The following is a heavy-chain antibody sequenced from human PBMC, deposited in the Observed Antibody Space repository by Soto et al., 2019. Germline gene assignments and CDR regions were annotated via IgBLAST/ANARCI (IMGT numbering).Heavy chain of an antibody. D-gene: IGHD3-22*01. CDR2: IYYSGST. CDR3: ARGLSDYDSPVLNDWFDP. V-gene: IGHV4-30-4*01. CDR1: GGSISSGDYY. Sequence: QVQLQESGPGLVKPSQTLSLTCTVSGGSISSGDYYWSWIRQPPGKGLEWIGYIYYSGSTYYNPSLKGRVTLSVDTSKNQFSVKLGSVTAADAAVHYCARGLSDYDSPVLNDWFDPGGQGTLVTVSS. J-gene: IGHJ5*02.